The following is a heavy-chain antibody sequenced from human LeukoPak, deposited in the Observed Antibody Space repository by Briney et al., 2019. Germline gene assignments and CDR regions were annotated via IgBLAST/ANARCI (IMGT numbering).Heavy chain of an antibody. D-gene: IGHD6-25*01. V-gene: IGHV1-46*01. Sequence: ASVKVSCKASGYTFTSYYMHWVRQAPGQGLEWMGIINPSGGSTSYAQKFRGRVTMTRDTSTSTVYMELSSLRSEDTAVYYCARDGAAGYYFDYWGQGTLVTVSS. J-gene: IGHJ4*02. CDR2: INPSGGST. CDR1: GYTFTSYY. CDR3: ARDGAAGYYFDY.